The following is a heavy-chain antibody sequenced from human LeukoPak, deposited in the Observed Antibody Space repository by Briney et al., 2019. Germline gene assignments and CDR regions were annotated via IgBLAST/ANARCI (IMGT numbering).Heavy chain of an antibody. J-gene: IGHJ5*02. CDR3: ARGSGSETFDP. D-gene: IGHD3-10*01. CDR2: INPKSGGT. CDR1: GYTFTGYY. Sequence: ASVKVSCKASGYTFTGYYMHWVRQAPGQGLEWMGWINPKSGGTKYGQKFQGRVTMTRDTSITTGYMELSRLRSDDTAVYYCARGSGSETFDPWGQGTLVTVSS. V-gene: IGHV1-2*02.